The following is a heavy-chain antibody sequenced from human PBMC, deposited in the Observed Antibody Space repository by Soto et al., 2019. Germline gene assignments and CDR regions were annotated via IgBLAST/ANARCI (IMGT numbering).Heavy chain of an antibody. CDR2: INHSGST. V-gene: IGHV4-34*01. CDR3: AISQLGSGSYFEY. CDR1: GGSFSGYY. Sequence: AETLSLTCAVYGGSFSGYYWSWIRQPPGKGLEWIGEINHSGSTNYNPSLKSRVTISVDTSKNQFSLKLSSVTAADTAVYYCAISQLGSGSYFEYWGQGTMVNVSS. D-gene: IGHD3-10*01. J-gene: IGHJ4*02.